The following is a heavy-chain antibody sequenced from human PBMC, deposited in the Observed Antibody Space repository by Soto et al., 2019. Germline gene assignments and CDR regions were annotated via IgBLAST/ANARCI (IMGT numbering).Heavy chain of an antibody. CDR3: ARASSSSSAADY. J-gene: IGHJ4*02. Sequence: QVQLQESGPGLVKASQTLSLICSVSGESMSSGGYYWSWISHHPGKGLEWIGYIYDSESAYYNPSLKSRVTISMDTSKNHFALKLSSVTAADTAVYYCARASSSSSAADYWGQGTLITVSS. V-gene: IGHV4-31*03. CDR2: IYDSESA. CDR1: GESMSSGGYY. D-gene: IGHD6-6*01.